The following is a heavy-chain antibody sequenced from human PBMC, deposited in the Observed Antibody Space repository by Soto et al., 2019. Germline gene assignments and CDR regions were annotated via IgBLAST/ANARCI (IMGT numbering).Heavy chain of an antibody. V-gene: IGHV4-34*01. Sequence: SETLSLTCAVSGYSIRSGYYWSWIRQPPGKGLEWIGEINHSGSTNYNPSLKSRVTISVDTSKNQFSLKLSSVTAADTAVYYCARAAYDFWSGYYFRLNWFDPWGQGTLVTVSS. CDR1: GYSIRSGYY. D-gene: IGHD3-3*01. CDR2: INHSGST. J-gene: IGHJ5*02. CDR3: ARAAYDFWSGYYFRLNWFDP.